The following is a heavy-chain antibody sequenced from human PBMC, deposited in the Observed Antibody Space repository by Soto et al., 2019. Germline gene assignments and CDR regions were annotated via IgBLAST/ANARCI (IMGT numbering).Heavy chain of an antibody. CDR1: GYTFTSYD. J-gene: IGHJ6*02. CDR2: MNPNSGNT. D-gene: IGHD3-3*01. CDR3: AREGAIFVALDV. V-gene: IGHV1-8*01. Sequence: ASVKVSCKASGYTFTSYDINWVRQATGQGLEWMGWMNPNSGNTGYAQKFQGRATMTRNTSISTAYMELSSLRSEDTAVYYCAREGAIFVALDVWGQGXTVTVYS.